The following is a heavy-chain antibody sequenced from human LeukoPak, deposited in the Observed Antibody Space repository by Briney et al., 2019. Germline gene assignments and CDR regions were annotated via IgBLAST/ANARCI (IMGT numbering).Heavy chain of an antibody. D-gene: IGHD6-25*01. V-gene: IGHV4-59*01. CDR3: ARGVYIAAAQYAY. J-gene: IGHJ4*02. CDR2: IYYSGTT. CDR1: GGSFSSYY. Sequence: SETLSLTCAVYGGSFSSYYWSWIRQPPGKGLEWIGYIYYSGTTNYNPSLKSRVTISVDTSKNQFSLKLSSVTAADTAVYYCARGVYIAAAQYAYWGQGTLVTVSS.